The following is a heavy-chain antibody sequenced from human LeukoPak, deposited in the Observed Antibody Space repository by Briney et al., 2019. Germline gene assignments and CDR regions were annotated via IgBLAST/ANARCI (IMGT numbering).Heavy chain of an antibody. V-gene: IGHV4-30-4*01. CDR3: ARDRVRGNSNPFFDY. D-gene: IGHD4-11*01. CDR2: IYYSGST. J-gene: IGHJ4*02. Sequence: SETLSLTCTVSGGSISSGDYYWSWIRQPPGKGLEWIGYIYYSGSTYYNPSLKSRVTISVDTSKNQFSLKLSSVTAADTAVYYCARDRVRGNSNPFFDYWGQGTLVTVSS. CDR1: GGSISSGDYY.